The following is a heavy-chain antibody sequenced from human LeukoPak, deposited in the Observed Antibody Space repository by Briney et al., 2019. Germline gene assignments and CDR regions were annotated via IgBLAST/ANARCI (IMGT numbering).Heavy chain of an antibody. CDR1: GFTVSSNY. CDR3: AKQFSSTWYPTFDY. J-gene: IGHJ4*02. Sequence: PGGSLRLSCAASGFTVSSNYMSWVRQAPGKGLEWVSTISGIGTGTYYADSVKGRFTISRDNSKNTLYLQMSSLRAEDTAVYYCAKQFSSTWYPTFDYWGQGSLVTVSS. V-gene: IGHV3-23*01. CDR2: ISGIGTGT. D-gene: IGHD6-13*01.